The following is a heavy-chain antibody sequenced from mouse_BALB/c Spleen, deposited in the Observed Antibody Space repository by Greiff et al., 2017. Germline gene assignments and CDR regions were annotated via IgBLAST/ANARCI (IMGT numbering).Heavy chain of an antibody. CDR3: ARSYYGLYAMDD. CDR2: IYPGSGNT. CDR1: GYTFTDYY. V-gene: IGHV1-77*01. D-gene: IGHD1-2*01. J-gene: IGHJ4*01. Sequence: QVQLQQSGAELARPGASVKLSCTASGYTFTDYYINWVKQRTGQGLEWIGEIYPGSGNTYYNEKFKGKATLTADKSSSTAYMQLSSLTSEDSAVYFCARSYYGLYAMDDWGQGTSVTVSS.